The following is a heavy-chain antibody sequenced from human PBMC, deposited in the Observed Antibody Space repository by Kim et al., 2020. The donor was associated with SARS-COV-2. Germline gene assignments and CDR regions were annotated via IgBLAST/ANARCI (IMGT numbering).Heavy chain of an antibody. Sequence: ASVKVSCKASGYTFTSYGISWVRQAPGQGLEWMGWISAYNGNTNYAQKLQGRVTMTTDTSTSTAYMELRSLRSDDTAVYYCAREIVVVPAASHLRHDAFDIWGQGTMVTVSS. CDR2: ISAYNGNT. CDR3: AREIVVVPAASHLRHDAFDI. D-gene: IGHD2-2*01. V-gene: IGHV1-18*04. J-gene: IGHJ3*02. CDR1: GYTFTSYG.